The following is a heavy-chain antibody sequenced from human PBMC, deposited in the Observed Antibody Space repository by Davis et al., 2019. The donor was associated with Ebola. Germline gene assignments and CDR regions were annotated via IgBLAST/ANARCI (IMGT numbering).Heavy chain of an antibody. J-gene: IGHJ6*03. V-gene: IGHV4-34*01. CDR2: INHSGST. CDR1: GGSFSGYY. Sequence: PSETLSLTCAVYGGSFSGYYWSWIRQPPGKGLEWIGEINHSGSTNYNPSLKSRVTISVDTSKNQFSLKLSSVTAADTAVYYCARRAPRQRNSSLFYYYYYMDVWGKGTMVTVSS. CDR3: ARRAPRQRNSSLFYYYYYMDV. D-gene: IGHD6-13*01.